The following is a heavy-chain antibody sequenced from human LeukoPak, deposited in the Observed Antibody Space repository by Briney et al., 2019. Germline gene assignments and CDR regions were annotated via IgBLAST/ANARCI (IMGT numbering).Heavy chain of an antibody. V-gene: IGHV1-69*05. J-gene: IGHJ4*02. D-gene: IGHD5-18*01. CDR2: IIPIFGTA. Sequence: GASVKVSCKASGGTFSSYAISWVRQAPGQGLEWMGRIIPIFGTANYAQKFQGRVTITTDESTSTAYMELSSLRSEDTAVYYCAREDTAMVGSYWGQGTWSPSPQ. CDR3: AREDTAMVGSY. CDR1: GGTFSSYA.